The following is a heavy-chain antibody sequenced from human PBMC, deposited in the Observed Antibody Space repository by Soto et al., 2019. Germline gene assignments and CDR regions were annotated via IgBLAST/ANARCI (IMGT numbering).Heavy chain of an antibody. Sequence: ASVKVSCKASGYTFTSYDINWVRPATGQGIAWMGWMNPNSGNTGYAQKFQGRVTMTRNTSISTAYMELSSLISEDTAVYYCARGTYGYSSSWYAPLGAFDIWGQGTMVTVSS. CDR2: MNPNSGNT. V-gene: IGHV1-8*01. D-gene: IGHD6-13*01. J-gene: IGHJ3*02. CDR1: GYTFTSYD. CDR3: ARGTYGYSSSWYAPLGAFDI.